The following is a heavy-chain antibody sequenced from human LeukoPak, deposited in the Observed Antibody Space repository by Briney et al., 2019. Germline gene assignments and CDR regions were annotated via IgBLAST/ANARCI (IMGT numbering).Heavy chain of an antibody. CDR2: IKQDRSEK. J-gene: IGHJ4*02. CDR1: GFTFTNYW. CDR3: ARDQGGGESDY. V-gene: IGHV3-7*01. Sequence: GSLRLSCAASGFTFTNYWMSWVRQAPGKGLELVANIKQDRSEKYYVDSVKGRFTISRDNAKNSLYLQMNSLRAEDTAVYYCARDQGGGESDYWGQGTLVTVPS. D-gene: IGHD3-16*01.